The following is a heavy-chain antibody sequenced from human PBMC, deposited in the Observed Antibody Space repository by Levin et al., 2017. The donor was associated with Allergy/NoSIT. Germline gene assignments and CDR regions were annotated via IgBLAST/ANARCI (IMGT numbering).Heavy chain of an antibody. CDR3: ARAGLLLWFGELLDYYYYYYGMDV. J-gene: IGHJ6*02. D-gene: IGHD3-10*01. CDR1: GFTFSDYY. Sequence: TGGSLRLSCAASGFTFSDYYMSWIRQAPGKGLEWVSYISSSSSYTNYADSVKGRFTISRDNAKNSLYLQMNSLRAEDTAVYYCARAGLLLWFGELLDYYYYYYGMDVWGQGTTVTVSS. CDR2: ISSSSSYT. V-gene: IGHV3-11*05.